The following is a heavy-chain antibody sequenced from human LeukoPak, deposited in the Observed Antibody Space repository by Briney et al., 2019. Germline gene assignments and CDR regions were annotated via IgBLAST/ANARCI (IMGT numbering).Heavy chain of an antibody. CDR1: GFTFSSYE. Sequence: GGSLRLSCAASGFTFSSYEMNWVRQAPGKGLEWVSYISSSGSTIYYADSVKGRFTISRDNSKNTLYLQMNSLRAEDTAVYYCAKAGKGATPRRVLDYWGQGTLVTVSS. V-gene: IGHV3-48*03. J-gene: IGHJ4*02. D-gene: IGHD4/OR15-4a*01. CDR3: AKAGKGATPRRVLDY. CDR2: ISSSGSTI.